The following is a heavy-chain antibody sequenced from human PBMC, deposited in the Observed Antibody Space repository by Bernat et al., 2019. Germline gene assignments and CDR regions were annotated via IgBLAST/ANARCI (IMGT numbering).Heavy chain of an antibody. V-gene: IGHV3-9*01. CDR3: AKEAAAGTDHYYYYGMDV. Sequence: EVQLVESGGGLVQPGRSLRLSCAASGFTFDDYAMHWVRQAPGKGLEWVSGISWNSGSIGYADSVKGRLTISRDNAKNSLYLQMNSLRAEDTALYYCAKEAAAGTDHYYYYGMDVWGQGTTVTVSS. J-gene: IGHJ6*02. CDR1: GFTFDDYA. D-gene: IGHD6-13*01. CDR2: ISWNSGSI.